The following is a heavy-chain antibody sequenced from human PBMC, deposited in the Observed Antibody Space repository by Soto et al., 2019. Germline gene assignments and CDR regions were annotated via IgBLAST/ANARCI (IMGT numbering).Heavy chain of an antibody. V-gene: IGHV4-34*01. CDR3: AREASCSSTSCSQTRYYYYYYMDV. D-gene: IGHD2-2*01. J-gene: IGHJ6*03. CDR2: INHSGST. CDR1: GGSFSGYY. Sequence: SETLSLTCAVYGGSFSGYYWSWIRQPPGKGLEWIGEINHSGSTNYNPSLKSRVTISVDTSKNQFSLKLSSVTAADTAVYYCAREASCSSTSCSQTRYYYYYYMDVWGKGTTVTVSS.